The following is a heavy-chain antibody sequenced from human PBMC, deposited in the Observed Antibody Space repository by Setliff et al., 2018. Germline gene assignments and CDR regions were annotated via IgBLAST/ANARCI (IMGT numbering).Heavy chain of an antibody. V-gene: IGHV4-30-4*08. D-gene: IGHD3-9*01. J-gene: IGHJ4*02. Sequence: SETLSLTCTVSGGSISSGDYYWSWIRQPPGKGLEWIGYIYYSGSTYYNPSLKSRVTTSVDTSKNQFSLKLSSVTAADTAVYYCARRGADYDILTGDDYWGQGTLVTVSS. CDR3: ARRGADYDILTGDDY. CDR2: IYYSGST. CDR1: GGSISSGDYY.